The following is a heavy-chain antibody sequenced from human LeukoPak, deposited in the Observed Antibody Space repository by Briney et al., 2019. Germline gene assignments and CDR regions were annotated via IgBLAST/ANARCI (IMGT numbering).Heavy chain of an antibody. V-gene: IGHV1-69*13. CDR3: ARGILVLPAAIRGDAFNI. J-gene: IGHJ3*02. D-gene: IGHD2-2*02. CDR1: GGTFSDYG. Sequence: SVKVSCKSSGGTFSDYGNNWLRQAPGQGLEWMGGIIPVSGSANYLQKFQGRDTITADESLTTAYMELSSLRSEDTAVYYCARGILVLPAAIRGDAFNIWGQGTMVTVSS. CDR2: IIPVSGSA.